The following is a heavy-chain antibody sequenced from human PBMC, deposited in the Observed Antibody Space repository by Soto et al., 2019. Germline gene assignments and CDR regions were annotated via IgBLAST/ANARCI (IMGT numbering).Heavy chain of an antibody. CDR1: GGTFSSYA. CDR3: ARDGRQQLPFGMDV. J-gene: IGHJ6*02. V-gene: IGHV1-69*13. Sequence: SVKVSCKASGGTFSSYAISWVRQAPGQGLEWMGGIIPIFGTANYAQKFQGRVTITADESTSTAYMELSSLRSEDTAVYYCARDGRQQLPFGMDVWGQGTTVTVSS. CDR2: IIPIFGTA. D-gene: IGHD6-13*01.